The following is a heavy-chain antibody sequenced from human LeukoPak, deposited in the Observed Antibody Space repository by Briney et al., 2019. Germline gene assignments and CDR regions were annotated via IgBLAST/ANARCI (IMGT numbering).Heavy chain of an antibody. CDR1: GFTFSNHG. CDR3: AKLGVATIQYYFDY. V-gene: IGHV3-33*06. Sequence: GRSLRLSCAASGFTFSNHGMHWVRQAPGKGPEWVALIWYDRSNKYYGDSVKGRFTISRDNSKNTLYLQMNSLRAEDTAVYYCAKLGVATIQYYFDYWGQGTLVTVSS. D-gene: IGHD5-12*01. J-gene: IGHJ4*02. CDR2: IWYDRSNK.